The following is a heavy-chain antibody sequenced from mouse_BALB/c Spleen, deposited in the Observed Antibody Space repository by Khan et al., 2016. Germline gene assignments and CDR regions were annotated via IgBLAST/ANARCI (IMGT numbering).Heavy chain of an antibody. J-gene: IGHJ2*01. CDR3: TNSSLFYFDY. D-gene: IGHD2-3*01. V-gene: IGHV3-8*02. CDR1: GDSITSGF. Sequence: EVKLEVSGPSLVKPSQTLSLTCSVTGDSITSGFWNWIRKFPGNKIEYMGYISYSGNTFYNPSLKSRISITRDTSKNQYSLQLNSVTTEDTATYYCTNSSLFYFDYWCQGTTLTVSS. CDR2: ISYSGNT.